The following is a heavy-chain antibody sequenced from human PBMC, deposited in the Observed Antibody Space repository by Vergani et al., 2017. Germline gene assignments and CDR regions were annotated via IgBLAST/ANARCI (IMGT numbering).Heavy chain of an antibody. D-gene: IGHD3-10*01. CDR3: GRVADFYGLGSRLLDL. CDR2: MYHSGST. CDR1: GGSMSCYY. V-gene: IGHV4-59*01. Sequence: QVRLQESGPGLVKPSETLSLTCSVSGGSMSCYYWSWIRQPPGKELEWIGYMYHSGSTNYNPPLETRVTISGDTSKNQFSLKLNSVTAADTAVYYCGRVADFYGLGSRLLDLWGQGILVTVTS. J-gene: IGHJ5*02.